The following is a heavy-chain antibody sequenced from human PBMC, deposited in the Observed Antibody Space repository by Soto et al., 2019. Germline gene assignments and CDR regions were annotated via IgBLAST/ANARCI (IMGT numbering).Heavy chain of an antibody. CDR2: IYSGGST. CDR3: ARGRSITIFGVVRADYYGMDV. J-gene: IGHJ6*02. Sequence: GGSLRLSCAASGFTVSTKYMSWVRQAPGKGLEWVSVIYSGGSTYYADSVKGRFTISRDNSKNTLYLQMNSLRAEDTAVYYCARGRSITIFGVVRADYYGMDVWGQGTTVTVSS. V-gene: IGHV3-66*01. D-gene: IGHD3-3*01. CDR1: GFTVSTKY.